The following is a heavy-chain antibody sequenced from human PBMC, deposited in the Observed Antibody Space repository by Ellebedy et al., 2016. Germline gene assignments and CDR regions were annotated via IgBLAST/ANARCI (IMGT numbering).Heavy chain of an antibody. Sequence: GESLKISCAASGFTFSSYSMNWVRQAPGKGLGWGSSISSSSSYIYYADLVKGRFTIARDNAKNSRYLQMNSLRAEDAAGYYCARDPGTQGGWGQGTLVTVSS. CDR2: ISSSSSYI. V-gene: IGHV3-21*01. D-gene: IGHD1-1*01. J-gene: IGHJ4*02. CDR3: ARDPGTQGG. CDR1: GFTFSSYS.